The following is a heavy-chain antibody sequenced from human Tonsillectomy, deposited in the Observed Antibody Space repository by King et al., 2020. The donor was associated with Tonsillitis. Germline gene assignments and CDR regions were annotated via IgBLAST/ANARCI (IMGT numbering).Heavy chain of an antibody. Sequence: QLQESGPGLVKPSETLFLMCTVSGGSISDYYWGWIRQPPGKGLEWIGYIYYSGSTNYNPSLKSRATISVDTSMNNFSLKRRSVTAADTAEYYCARAASSYYYYYMDVWGKGTTVTVSS. CDR3: ARAASSYYYYYMDV. CDR1: GGSISDYY. D-gene: IGHD2-2*01. V-gene: IGHV4-59*01. CDR2: IYYSGST. J-gene: IGHJ6*03.